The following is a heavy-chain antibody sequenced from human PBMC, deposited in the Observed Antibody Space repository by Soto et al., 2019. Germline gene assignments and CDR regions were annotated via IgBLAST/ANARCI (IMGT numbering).Heavy chain of an antibody. D-gene: IGHD3-3*01. CDR2: ISWNSDSI. V-gene: IGHV3-9*01. J-gene: IGHJ4*02. CDR1: GFIFDDFA. Sequence: EGQLVESGGGFVQPGRSLRLSCAGSGFIFDDFALHWVRQAPGKGLEWVSGISWNSDSIGYADAVKGRFTISRDHAKNSLYLQMNSLRVEDTALYYCTKVGGLYDFWSGPLHFDLWGQGTLVTVSS. CDR3: TKVGGLYDFWSGPLHFDL.